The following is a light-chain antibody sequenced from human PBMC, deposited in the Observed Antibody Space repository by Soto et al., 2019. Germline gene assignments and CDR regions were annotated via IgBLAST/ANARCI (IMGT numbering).Light chain of an antibody. J-gene: IGKJ2*01. CDR3: EQYGSSPT. CDR1: QSPGDSY. Sequence: EIVLTQSPGTLSLSPGERATLSCRASQSPGDSYLAWYQQKPGQAPRLLLYATSRRATGLPDRFSGSGSETDFTLTISRLEPEDFAVYYCEQYGSSPTFGQGTKLEIK. CDR2: ATS. V-gene: IGKV3-20*01.